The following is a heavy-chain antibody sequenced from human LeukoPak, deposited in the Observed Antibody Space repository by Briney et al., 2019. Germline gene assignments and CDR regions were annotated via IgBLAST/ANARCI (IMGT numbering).Heavy chain of an antibody. CDR1: GGSISSYY. CDR2: IYYSGST. J-gene: IGHJ4*02. CDR3: ARYHYCSGGSCYGFDY. Sequence: PSETLSLTCTVSGGSISSYYWSWIRQPPGKGLEWIGYIYYSGSTNYNPSLKSRVTISVDTSKNQFSLKLSSVTAADTAVYYCARYHYCSGGSCYGFDYWGQGTLVTVSS. V-gene: IGHV4-59*01. D-gene: IGHD2-15*01.